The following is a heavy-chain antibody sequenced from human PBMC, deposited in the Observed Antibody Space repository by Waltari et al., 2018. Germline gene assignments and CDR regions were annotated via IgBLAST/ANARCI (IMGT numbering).Heavy chain of an antibody. CDR3: AREPQAYDSSGYYGMDAFDI. J-gene: IGHJ3*02. CDR2: ISAYNDNT. Sequence: QVQLVQSGAEVKKPGASVKVSCKASGYTFTSYGISWVRQAPGQGLEWMGWISAYNDNTNYAQKLQGRVTMTTDTSTSTAYMELRSLRSDDTAVYYCAREPQAYDSSGYYGMDAFDIWGQGTMVTVSS. V-gene: IGHV1-18*01. CDR1: GYTFTSYG. D-gene: IGHD3-22*01.